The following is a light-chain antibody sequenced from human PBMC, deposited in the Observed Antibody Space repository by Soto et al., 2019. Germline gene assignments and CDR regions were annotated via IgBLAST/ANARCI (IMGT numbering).Light chain of an antibody. CDR3: QQSYSPSIT. CDR2: TAS. Sequence: DIQMTQSPSSLSASVGDSVTITCRASQNIGNYLHWYQQRPGKAPNLLIYTASSLQSGVPSRFSGSGSGTEFTLTISSLQPEDFATYYCQQSYSPSITFGQGTRLEIK. V-gene: IGKV1-39*01. J-gene: IGKJ5*01. CDR1: QNIGNY.